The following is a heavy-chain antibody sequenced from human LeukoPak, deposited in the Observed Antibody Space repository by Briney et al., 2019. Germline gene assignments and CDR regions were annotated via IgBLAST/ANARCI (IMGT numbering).Heavy chain of an antibody. CDR1: GGSFSTYY. CDR2: FYYSGST. V-gene: IGHV4-59*01. CDR3: ARGQGGNYYLNYFDY. J-gene: IGHJ4*02. D-gene: IGHD1-26*01. Sequence: SETLSLTCTVTGGSFSTYYWSWIRQPPGKGLEWIGHFYYSGSTTYNPSLKSRVTFSVDTSRNQFSLKLTSVTAADTALYYCARGQGGNYYLNYFDYWGQGALVTVSS.